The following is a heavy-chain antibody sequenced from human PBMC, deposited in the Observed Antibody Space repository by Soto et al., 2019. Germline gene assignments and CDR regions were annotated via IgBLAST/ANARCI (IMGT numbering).Heavy chain of an antibody. V-gene: IGHV1-46*03. CDR2: INPSGGSK. Sequence: ASVKVSCKASGYTFTSYYMHWVRQAPGQGLEWMGIINPSGGSKRYTQKFQGRVTMTRDTSTGTVYMQLRRLRSEDTAVYYCARVPGRVDYGDYANRNDAFDIWGQGTMVTVSS. CDR3: ARVPGRVDYGDYANRNDAFDI. D-gene: IGHD4-17*01. J-gene: IGHJ3*02. CDR1: GYTFTSYY.